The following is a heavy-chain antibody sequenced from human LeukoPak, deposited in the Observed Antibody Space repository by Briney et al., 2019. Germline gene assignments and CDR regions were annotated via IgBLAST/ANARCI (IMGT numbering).Heavy chain of an antibody. J-gene: IGHJ4*02. CDR1: GGSISSYY. CDR2: IYYSGST. CDR3: ARGGSDSAY. D-gene: IGHD3-16*01. V-gene: IGHV4-59*01. Sequence: SETLSLTCTVSGGSISSYYWSWIRQPPGKGLEWIGYIYYSGSTNYNPSLKSRVTISVDTSKNQFSLKLSSVTAADTAVYYCARGGSDSAYWGQGTLVTVSS.